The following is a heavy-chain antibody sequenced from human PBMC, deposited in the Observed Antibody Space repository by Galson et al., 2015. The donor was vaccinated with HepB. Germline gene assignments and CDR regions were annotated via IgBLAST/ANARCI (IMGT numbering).Heavy chain of an antibody. CDR1: GFSLITGGVG. Sequence: PALVKPTQTLTLTCTFSGFSLITGGVGVGWIHQPPGKALERLALVYWNYDKRYSPSLKSRVTITKDTSKNQVVLTMTNMDPVDTATYYCAYRQAPMYAFDFWGQGTMVTVSS. CDR2: VYWNYDK. D-gene: IGHD3-10*02. CDR3: AYRQAPMYAFDF. J-gene: IGHJ3*01. V-gene: IGHV2-5*01.